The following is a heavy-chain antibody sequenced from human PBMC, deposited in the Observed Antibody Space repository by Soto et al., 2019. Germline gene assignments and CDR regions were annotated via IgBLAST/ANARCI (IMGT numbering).Heavy chain of an antibody. CDR2: IYYSGTT. V-gene: IGHV4-39*01. J-gene: IGHJ4*02. CDR3: ARHVSSHGDYLFDY. Sequence: QLQLQESGPGLVKPSETLSLTCSVSGGSISRSLSYWGWIRQPPGKGLEWIGSIYYSGTTYYKPSLESRVTRSLDTSKNQFSLKLTSVTAADTAVYYCARHVSSHGDYLFDYWGQGTMVTVSS. D-gene: IGHD4-17*01. CDR1: GGSISRSLSY.